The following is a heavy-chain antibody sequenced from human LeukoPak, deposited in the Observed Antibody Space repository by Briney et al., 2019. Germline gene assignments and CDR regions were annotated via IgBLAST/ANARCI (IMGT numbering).Heavy chain of an antibody. CDR1: RYTFTSYG. Sequence: ASVKVSCKASRYTFTSYGISWVRQAPGQGVEWMGWICAYNGNTNYAQKLQGRVTMTTDTSTSTAYMELRSLRSDDTAVYYCAREGGSYYLRGWYFDLWGRGTLVTVSS. V-gene: IGHV1-18*01. CDR3: AREGGSYYLRGWYFDL. CDR2: ICAYNGNT. D-gene: IGHD1-26*01. J-gene: IGHJ2*01.